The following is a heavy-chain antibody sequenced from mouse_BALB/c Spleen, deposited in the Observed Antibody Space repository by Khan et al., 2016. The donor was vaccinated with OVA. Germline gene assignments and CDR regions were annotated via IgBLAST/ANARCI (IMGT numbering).Heavy chain of an antibody. CDR1: GYSFTDYT. CDR3: ARGNYYGSNSWFAY. D-gene: IGHD1-1*01. CDR2: INPYNGFT. J-gene: IGHJ3*01. Sequence: EVQLQQSGSELVKPGASMKISCKASGYSFTDYTMNWVKQSHGKNLEWIGLINPYNGFTSYNQKFKGKATLTVDKSSSTAYMELLSLTSEDSAVYYCARGNYYGSNSWFAYWGQGTLVTVSA. V-gene: IGHV1-18*01.